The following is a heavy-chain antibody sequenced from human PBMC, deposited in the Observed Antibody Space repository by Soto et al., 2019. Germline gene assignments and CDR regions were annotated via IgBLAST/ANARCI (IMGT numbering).Heavy chain of an antibody. J-gene: IGHJ4*02. Sequence: QLQLQESGPGLVKPSETLSLTCTVSAGSITSSSYYWCWVRQPPGKGPEWIGSIYYSGTTYYNPSLKRRVTRSVDPPKDEFSLYLSSVSGADTAVYYCARLAVALGLNYCHSWGQGTLVTVSS. V-gene: IGHV4-39*01. CDR3: ARLAVALGLNYCHS. CDR2: IYYSGTT. CDR1: AGSITSSSYY. D-gene: IGHD2-15*01.